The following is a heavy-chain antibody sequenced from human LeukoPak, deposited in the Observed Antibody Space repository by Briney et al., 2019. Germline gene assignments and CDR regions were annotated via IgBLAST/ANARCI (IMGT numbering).Heavy chain of an antibody. CDR3: ARDHPGYYGSVTFDP. Sequence: ASVKVSCKASGYTFTNYGITWVRQAPGQGLEWMGRIIPILGIANYAQKFQGRVTITADKSTSTAYMELSSLRSEDTAVYYCARDHPGYYGSVTFDPWGQGTLVTVSS. V-gene: IGHV1-69*04. CDR2: IIPILGIA. J-gene: IGHJ5*02. D-gene: IGHD3-10*01. CDR1: GYTFTNYG.